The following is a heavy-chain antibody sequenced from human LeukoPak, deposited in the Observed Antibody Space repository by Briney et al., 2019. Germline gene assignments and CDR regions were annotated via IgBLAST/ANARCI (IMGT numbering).Heavy chain of an antibody. CDR2: ISSSSSTI. V-gene: IGHV3-48*01. J-gene: IGHJ5*02. Sequence: GGSLRLSCAASGFMFSRYSMNWVSQAPGKGLEWVSYISSSSSTIYYADSVKGRFTISRDNAKNSLYLQLNSLRAEDTAVYYCARVLHRRNYDSSDYYGSWGQGTLVTVSS. CDR1: GFMFSRYS. CDR3: ARVLHRRNYDSSDYYGS. D-gene: IGHD3-22*01.